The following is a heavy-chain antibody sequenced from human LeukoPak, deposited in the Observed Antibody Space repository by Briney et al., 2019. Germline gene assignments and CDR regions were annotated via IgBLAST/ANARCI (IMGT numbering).Heavy chain of an antibody. V-gene: IGHV1-24*01. CDR3: ARDDFEVVPAAKGEKVGAFDI. CDR1: GYTLTELS. J-gene: IGHJ3*02. D-gene: IGHD2-2*01. Sequence: ASVKVSCKVSGYTLTELSMHWVRQAPGKGLEWMGGFDPEDGETIYAQKFQGRVTMTEDTSTDTAYMELSSLRSEDTAVYYCARDDFEVVPAAKGEKVGAFDIWGQGTMVTVSS. CDR2: FDPEDGET.